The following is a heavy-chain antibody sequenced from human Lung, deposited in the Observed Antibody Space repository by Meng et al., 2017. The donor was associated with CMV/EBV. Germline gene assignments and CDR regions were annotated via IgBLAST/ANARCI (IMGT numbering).Heavy chain of an antibody. CDR2: ISSTSRYI. CDR3: AGAFRGGYYTNDY. D-gene: IGHD3-3*01. J-gene: IGHJ4*02. CDR1: GFTFSSYS. Sequence: GGSXRLXCATSGFTFSSYSMNWVRQAPGKGLEWVSFISSTSRYIFYADSVKGRFTISRDNAKNSVYIQMNSLRVEDTAVYYCAGAFRGGYYTNDYWRQGTLVTVSS. V-gene: IGHV3-21*01.